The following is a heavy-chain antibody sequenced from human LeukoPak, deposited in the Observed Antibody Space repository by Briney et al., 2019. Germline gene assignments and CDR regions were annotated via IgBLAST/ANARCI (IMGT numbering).Heavy chain of an antibody. Sequence: GESLKISCKGSGYSFTSYWIGWVRQMPGKGLEWMGIIYPGDSDTRYSPSFQGQVTTSADKSISTAYLQWSSLKASDTAMYYCARRAYVVEPADNWLDPWGQGTLVTVSS. D-gene: IGHD2-2*01. J-gene: IGHJ5*02. V-gene: IGHV5-51*01. CDR3: ARRAYVVEPADNWLDP. CDR1: GYSFTSYW. CDR2: IYPGDSDT.